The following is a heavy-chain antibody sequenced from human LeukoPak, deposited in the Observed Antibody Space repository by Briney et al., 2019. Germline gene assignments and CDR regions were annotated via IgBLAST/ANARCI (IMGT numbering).Heavy chain of an antibody. D-gene: IGHD3-16*01. V-gene: IGHV3-23*01. Sequence: GGSLRLSCAASGFTFSSYAMRWVRRAPGKGREWVSSISGSGDSTYNADSVKGRFTISRDKSKNTLYLQMNSLRAEDTAVYYCAKDGGQEVDYWGQGTLVTVSS. CDR3: AKDGGQEVDY. CDR1: GFTFSSYA. CDR2: ISGSGDST. J-gene: IGHJ4*02.